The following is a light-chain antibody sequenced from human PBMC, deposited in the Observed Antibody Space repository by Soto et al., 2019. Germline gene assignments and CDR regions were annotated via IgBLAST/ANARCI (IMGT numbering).Light chain of an antibody. V-gene: IGKV1-5*03. CDR2: KAS. J-gene: IGKJ2*01. CDR1: QGISAW. Sequence: DIQMTQSPSTLSASVGDRVTITCRASQGISAWLAWYQQKPGKAPRLLIYKASSLESGVPSRFSGSGFGTEFTLTISSLQPDDSGTYYCQQYETYFRTFGQGTKLEIK. CDR3: QQYETYFRT.